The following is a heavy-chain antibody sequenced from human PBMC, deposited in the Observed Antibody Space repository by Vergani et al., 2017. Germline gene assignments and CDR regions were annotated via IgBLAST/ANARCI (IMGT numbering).Heavy chain of an antibody. CDR1: GYTFTGYY. CDR2: INPNSGGK. CDR3: ARAPHQYCSSTSCHPLDY. J-gene: IGHJ4*02. Sequence: QVQLVQSGAEVKKPGASVKVSCKASGYTFTGYYMHWVRQAPGQGLEWMGWINPNSGGKNYAQKFQGRVTMTRDTSISTAYMELSRLRSDDTAVYYCARAPHQYCSSTSCHPLDYWGQGTLVTVSS. V-gene: IGHV1-2*02. D-gene: IGHD2-2*01.